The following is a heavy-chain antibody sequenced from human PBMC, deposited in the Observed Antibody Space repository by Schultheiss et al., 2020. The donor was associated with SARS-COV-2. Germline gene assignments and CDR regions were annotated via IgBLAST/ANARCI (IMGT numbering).Heavy chain of an antibody. D-gene: IGHD2-21*02. Sequence: SETLSLTCTVYGGSISSGDYYWSWIRQHPGKGLEWIGYIYYSGRTYYNPSLKSRVTISVDTSKNQFSLKLSSVTAADTAVYYCARGTTVTAVGYWGQGTLVTVSS. J-gene: IGHJ4*02. CDR3: ARGTTVTAVGY. V-gene: IGHV4-31*03. CDR2: IYYSGRT. CDR1: GGSISSGDYY.